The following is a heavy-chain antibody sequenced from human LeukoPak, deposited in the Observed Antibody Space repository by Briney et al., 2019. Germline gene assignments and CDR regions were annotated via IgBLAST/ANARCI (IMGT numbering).Heavy chain of an antibody. V-gene: IGHV4-59*12. Sequence: SETLSLTCTVSGGSISSYYWSWIRQPPGKGLEWIGYIYYSGSTNYNPSLKSRVTISVDTSKNQFSLKLSSVTAADTAVYYCARGRRYSNPFDYWGQGTLVTVSS. CDR1: GGSISSYY. D-gene: IGHD4-11*01. J-gene: IGHJ4*02. CDR2: IYYSGST. CDR3: ARGRRYSNPFDY.